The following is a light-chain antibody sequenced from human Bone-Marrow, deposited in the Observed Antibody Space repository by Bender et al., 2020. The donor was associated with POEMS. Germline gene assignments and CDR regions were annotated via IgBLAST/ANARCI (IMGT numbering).Light chain of an antibody. J-gene: IGLJ2*01. CDR2: GVH. Sequence: QSALTQPASVSASPGQSITISCTGTSTDIGASHLVSWYQQRPGEAPQAIIFGVHRRPSGISDRFSGSKSGSTASLTISGLQPEDEARYFCYSYAGPGTFVVFGGGTTLTVL. V-gene: IGLV2-23*02. CDR3: YSYAGPGTFVV. CDR1: STDIGASHL.